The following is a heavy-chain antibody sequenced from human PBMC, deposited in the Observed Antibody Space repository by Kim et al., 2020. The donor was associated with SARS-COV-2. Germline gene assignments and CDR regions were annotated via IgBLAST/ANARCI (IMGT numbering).Heavy chain of an antibody. CDR1: GGSVSSGSYY. Sequence: SETLSLTCTVSGGSVSSGSYYWSWIRQPPGKGLEWIGYIYYSGSTNYNPSLKSRVTISVDTSKNQFSLKLSSVTAADTAVYYCARGGPEDYYGSGRFDYWGQGTLVTVSS. CDR3: ARGGPEDYYGSGRFDY. D-gene: IGHD3-10*01. CDR2: IYYSGST. V-gene: IGHV4-61*01. J-gene: IGHJ4*02.